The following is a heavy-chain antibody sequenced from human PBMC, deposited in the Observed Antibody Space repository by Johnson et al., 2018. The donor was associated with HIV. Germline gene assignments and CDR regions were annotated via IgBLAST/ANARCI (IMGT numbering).Heavy chain of an antibody. CDR2: VTGTGGDT. Sequence: VQLVESGGGLVQPGGSMRLSCAASGFTFSSYGMSWVRQAPGKGLEWVSGVTGTGGDTYYAESVKGGFTISRDNSKNTLYLQMNKLRAEDTAVYFCASQVRGLRLGVDAFDIWGQGTMVTVSS. J-gene: IGHJ3*02. V-gene: IGHV3-23*04. CDR1: GFTFSSYG. D-gene: IGHD3-16*01. CDR3: ASQVRGLRLGVDAFDI.